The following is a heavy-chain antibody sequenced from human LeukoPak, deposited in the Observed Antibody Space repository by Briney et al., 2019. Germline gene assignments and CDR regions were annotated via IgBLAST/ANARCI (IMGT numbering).Heavy chain of an antibody. CDR1: GYTFTGYY. D-gene: IGHD6-25*01. V-gene: IGHV1-2*02. CDR3: AREFAGSYYYYGMDV. J-gene: IGHJ6*02. Sequence: ASVKVSCKASGYTFTGYYMHWVRQAPGQGLEWMGWINPNSGGTNYAQKFQGRVTITRDTSISTAYMELSRLRSDDTAVYYCAREFAGSYYYYGMDVWGQGTTVTVSS. CDR2: INPNSGGT.